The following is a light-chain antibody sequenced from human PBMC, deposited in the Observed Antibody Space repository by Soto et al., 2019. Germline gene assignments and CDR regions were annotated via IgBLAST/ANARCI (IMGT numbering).Light chain of an antibody. CDR1: SSDVGGYNY. V-gene: IGLV2-14*01. Sequence: SVLTQPAXVSWSAGKSVTISCTGTSSDVGGYNYVSWYQQHPGKAPKRMIYDVSNRPSGASNRFSRSTSGNTASLTISGLQAEVEADNHCSSSTSSTTYDVAPGTNVTVL. CDR2: DVS. CDR3: SSSTSSTTYD. J-gene: IGLJ1*01.